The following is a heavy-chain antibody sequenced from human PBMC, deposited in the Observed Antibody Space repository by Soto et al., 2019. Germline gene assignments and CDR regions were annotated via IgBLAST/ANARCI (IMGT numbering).Heavy chain of an antibody. V-gene: IGHV3-13*04. CDR2: IGTAGDT. CDR3: ARAYGSGSYYNVPYYYYGMDV. Sequence: GGSLRLSCAASGFTFSSYDMHWVRQATGKGLEWVTAIGTAGDTYYPGSVKGRFTISRENAKNSLYLQMNSLRAGDTAVYYCARAYGSGSYYNVPYYYYGMDVWGQGTTVTVSS. J-gene: IGHJ6*02. D-gene: IGHD3-10*01. CDR1: GFTFSSYD.